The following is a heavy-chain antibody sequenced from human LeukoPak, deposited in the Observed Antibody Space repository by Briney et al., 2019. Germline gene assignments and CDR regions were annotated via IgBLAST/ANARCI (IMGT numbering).Heavy chain of an antibody. CDR1: GYTFTSYG. CDR2: ISAYNGNT. Sequence: ASVKVSCKASGYTFTSYGISWVRQAPGQGLEWMGWISAYNGNTNYAQKLQGRVTMTTDTSTSTAYMELRSLRSDDTAVYYCARDHYCSSTSCYLRVFQHWGQGTLVTVSS. D-gene: IGHD2-2*01. V-gene: IGHV1-18*01. J-gene: IGHJ1*01. CDR3: ARDHYCSSTSCYLRVFQH.